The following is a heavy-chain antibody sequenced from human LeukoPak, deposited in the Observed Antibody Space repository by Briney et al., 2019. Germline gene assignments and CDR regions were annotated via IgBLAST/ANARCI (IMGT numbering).Heavy chain of an antibody. CDR3: ARSGCSSTSCYPYNNWFDP. J-gene: IGHJ5*02. CDR2: IIPIFGIA. V-gene: IGHV1-69*04. Sequence: ASVKVSCKASGGTFSSYAISWVRQAPGQGLEWMGRIIPIFGIANYAQKFQGRVTITADKSTSTAYMELSSLRSEDTAVYYYARSGCSSTSCYPYNNWFDPWGQGTLVTVSS. D-gene: IGHD2-2*01. CDR1: GGTFSSYA.